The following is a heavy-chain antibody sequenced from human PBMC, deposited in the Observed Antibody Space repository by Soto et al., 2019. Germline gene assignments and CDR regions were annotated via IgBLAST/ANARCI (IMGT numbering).Heavy chain of an antibody. V-gene: IGHV3-30*18. D-gene: IGHD6-25*01. Sequence: QVQLVESGGGVVQPGRSLSLSCAASGFTFSSYGRHWVRQAPGKGLGWVAVISYDGSNKYYADSVKGRFTISRDNSKNTLYLQMNSLRAEDTAVYYCAKDRRPNYYYGMDVWGQGTTVTVSS. J-gene: IGHJ6*02. CDR1: GFTFSSYG. CDR3: AKDRRPNYYYGMDV. CDR2: ISYDGSNK.